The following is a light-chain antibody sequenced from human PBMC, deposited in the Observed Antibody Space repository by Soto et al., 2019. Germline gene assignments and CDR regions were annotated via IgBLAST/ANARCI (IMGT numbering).Light chain of an antibody. CDR1: QSISSW. CDR2: DAS. CDR3: QQYNSYLYT. V-gene: IGKV1-5*01. J-gene: IGKJ2*01. Sequence: DIQMTQSPSTLSASVGDRVTLTCRASQSISSWLAWYQQKPWKAPKLLIYDASSLESGVPSRFSGSGSGTEFTLTISSLQPDDFATYYCQQYNSYLYTFGQGTKVDIK.